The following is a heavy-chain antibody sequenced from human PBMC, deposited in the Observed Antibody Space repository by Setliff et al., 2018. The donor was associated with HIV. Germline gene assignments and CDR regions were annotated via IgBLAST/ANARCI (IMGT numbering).Heavy chain of an antibody. D-gene: IGHD3-10*01. Sequence: VKVSCKTSRRTFSEDAINWVRQAPGEGLEWMGGIIHILGTADYAEKFQGRVTITADEPRSTIYLEANNLRSEDTAVYYCAKAVRGYGSTYYNYYYMDVWGKGTTVTVSS. CDR2: IIHILGTA. CDR3: AKAVRGYGSTYYNYYYMDV. V-gene: IGHV1-69*13. J-gene: IGHJ6*03. CDR1: RRTFSEDA.